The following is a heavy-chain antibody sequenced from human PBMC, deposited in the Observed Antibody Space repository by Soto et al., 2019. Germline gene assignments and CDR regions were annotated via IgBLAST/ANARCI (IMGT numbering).Heavy chain of an antibody. V-gene: IGHV2-5*02. J-gene: IGHJ6*02. CDR2: IYWDDDK. CDR3: VQSRCGGDCLQSYSSHSYYGLDV. CDR1: GFSLSTTGVG. Sequence: QITLKESGPTLVKPTQTLTLTCTFSGFSLSTTGVGVGWIRQPPGKALEWLALIYWDDDKRYSPSLKSRLTITKDTSKNQVVLTMTYMDPVDTPTYYCVQSRCGGDCLQSYSSHSYYGLDVWGQGTTVTVSS. D-gene: IGHD2-21*01.